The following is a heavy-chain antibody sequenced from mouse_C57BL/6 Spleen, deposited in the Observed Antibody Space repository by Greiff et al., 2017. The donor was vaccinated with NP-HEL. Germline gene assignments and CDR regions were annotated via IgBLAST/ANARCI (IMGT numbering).Heavy chain of an antibody. CDR3: ARDDYDDAMDY. CDR1: GYTFTSYW. D-gene: IGHD2-4*01. J-gene: IGHJ4*01. Sequence: QVQLQQSGAELVKPGASVKMSCKASGYTFTSYWITWVKQRPGQGLEWIGDIYPGSGSTNYNEKFKSKATLTVDTSSSTAYMQLSSLPSEDSAVYYCARDDYDDAMDYWGQGTSVTVSS. V-gene: IGHV1-55*01. CDR2: IYPGSGST.